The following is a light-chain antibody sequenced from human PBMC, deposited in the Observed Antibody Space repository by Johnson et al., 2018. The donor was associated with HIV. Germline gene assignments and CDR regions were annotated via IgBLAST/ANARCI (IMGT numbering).Light chain of an antibody. CDR1: SSNIGNNY. J-gene: IGLJ1*01. Sequence: QSVLTQPPSVSAAPGQKVTISCSGSSSNIGNNYVSWYQQLPGTAPKLLIYDTYKRFFEIPDRFSGSKSGTSATLGITGLQTGDEADYYCGTWDSSLSVYVFGTGTKVTVL. V-gene: IGLV1-51*01. CDR3: GTWDSSLSVYV. CDR2: DTY.